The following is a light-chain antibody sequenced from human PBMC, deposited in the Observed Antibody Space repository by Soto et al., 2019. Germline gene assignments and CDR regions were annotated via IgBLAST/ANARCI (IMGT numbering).Light chain of an antibody. CDR1: QSIVSW. CDR3: HQYHSYWT. CDR2: KAS. V-gene: IGKV1-5*03. Sequence: DIQMTQSPSTLSASVADRVTITCRASQSIVSWLAWYQQKPGKAPELLIYKASSLQNGVPSRFSGSGSGTEFIFTISSLQPDDIATYYCHQYHSYWTFGQGTKVEIK. J-gene: IGKJ1*01.